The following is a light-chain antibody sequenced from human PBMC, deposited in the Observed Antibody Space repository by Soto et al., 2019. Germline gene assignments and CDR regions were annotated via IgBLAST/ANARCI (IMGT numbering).Light chain of an antibody. CDR2: DAS. J-gene: IGKJ4*01. CDR3: QQRSNWLLT. CDR1: QSVSSY. V-gene: IGKV3-11*01. Sequence: EIVLTQSPATLSLSPGERATLSCRASQSVSSYLAWYQQKPGQAPRLLIYDASNRATGIPARFSGSGSGTDFTLTISSLELEDFAGYYCQQRSNWLLTFGGGTKVEIK.